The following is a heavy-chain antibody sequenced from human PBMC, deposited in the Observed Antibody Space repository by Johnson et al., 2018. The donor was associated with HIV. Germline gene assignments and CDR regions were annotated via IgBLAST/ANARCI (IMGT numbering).Heavy chain of an antibody. CDR1: GFTFSHNW. CDR2: INHDVSAI. V-gene: IGHV3-7*01. Sequence: VQLVESGGDLVQPGGYLRLSCIGSGFTFSHNWMSWVRQAQGKGPEWVANINHDVSAIHYVDSVKGRFTISRDNAKRSLFLQMNSLRVEDTAVYFCGSLGDGHQKGAFEIWGHGTMVTVSS. J-gene: IGHJ3*02. CDR3: GSLGDGHQKGAFEI. D-gene: IGHD3-16*01.